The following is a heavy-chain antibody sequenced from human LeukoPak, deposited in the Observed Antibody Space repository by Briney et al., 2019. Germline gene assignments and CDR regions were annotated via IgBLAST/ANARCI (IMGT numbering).Heavy chain of an antibody. J-gene: IGHJ6*03. V-gene: IGHV3-7*03. CDR2: IKQDGSEK. CDR1: GFTFSSYW. CDR3: AKSLPGGGDDLPDHSYYYMDV. D-gene: IGHD5-12*01. Sequence: GGSLRLSCAASGFTFSSYWMSWVRQAPGKGLEWVANIKQDGSEKYYVDSVKGRFTISRDNAKNSLYLQMNSLRVEDTALYYCAKSLPGGGDDLPDHSYYYMDVWGKGTTVIVSS.